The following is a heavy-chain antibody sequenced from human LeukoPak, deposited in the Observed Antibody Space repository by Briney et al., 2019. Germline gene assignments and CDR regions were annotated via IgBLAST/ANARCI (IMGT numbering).Heavy chain of an antibody. J-gene: IGHJ5*02. Sequence: SETLSLTCTVSGGSISSGDYYWSWIRQPPGKGLEWIGEINHSGSTNYNPSLKGRVTISVDTSKNQFSLKLSSVTAADTAVYYCARPRYTGALQEPFDPWGQGTLVTVSS. V-gene: IGHV4-39*07. D-gene: IGHD1-26*01. CDR2: INHSGST. CDR3: ARPRYTGALQEPFDP. CDR1: GGSISSGDYY.